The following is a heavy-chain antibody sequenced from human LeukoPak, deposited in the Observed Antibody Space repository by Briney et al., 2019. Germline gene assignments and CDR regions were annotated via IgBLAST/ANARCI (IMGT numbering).Heavy chain of an antibody. Sequence: GGSLRLSCAASGFTFGTYWMSWVRQAPGKGLEWLVLISYDGSSTYYADSVKGRFTISRDNSDNTLSLQMNSLRPEDMAVYYCARGLVTMNLAFDFWGQGTMVTVSS. CDR1: GFTFGTYW. V-gene: IGHV3-30-3*01. J-gene: IGHJ3*01. D-gene: IGHD3-22*01. CDR3: ARGLVTMNLAFDF. CDR2: ISYDGSST.